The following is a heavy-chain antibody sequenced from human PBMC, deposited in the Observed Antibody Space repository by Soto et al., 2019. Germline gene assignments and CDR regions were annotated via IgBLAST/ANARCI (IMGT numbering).Heavy chain of an antibody. D-gene: IGHD5-12*01. CDR3: ARGYGYYYYGMDV. Sequence: PGGSLRLSCAASGFTFSTYSLTWVRQAPGKGLEWISYISNTSTTIYYADSVKGRFTISRDNVNNSLYLQMNSLRAEDTAVYYRARGYGYYYYGMDVWRQGTTVTVSS. V-gene: IGHV3-48*01. CDR2: ISNTSTTI. CDR1: GFTFSTYS. J-gene: IGHJ6*02.